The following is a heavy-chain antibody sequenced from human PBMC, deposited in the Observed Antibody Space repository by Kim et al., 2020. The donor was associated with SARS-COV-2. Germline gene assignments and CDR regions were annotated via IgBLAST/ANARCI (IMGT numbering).Heavy chain of an antibody. Sequence: ASVKVSCKVSGYTLTELSMHWVRQAPGKGLEWMGGFDPEDGETIYAQKFQGRVTMTEDTSTDTAYMELSSLRSEDTAVYSCATPWYYYGSGSSPPSFGYWGQGTLVTVSS. J-gene: IGHJ4*02. V-gene: IGHV1-24*01. CDR3: ATPWYYYGSGSSPPSFGY. D-gene: IGHD3-10*01. CDR1: GYTLTELS. CDR2: FDPEDGET.